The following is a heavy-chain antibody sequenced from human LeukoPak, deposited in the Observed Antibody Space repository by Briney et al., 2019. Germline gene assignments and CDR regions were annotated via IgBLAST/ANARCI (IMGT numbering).Heavy chain of an antibody. V-gene: IGHV3-7*01. CDR3: AKQWSGGSSLYWFDP. D-gene: IGHD2-15*01. CDR1: GFTFSSYW. J-gene: IGHJ5*02. CDR2: IKQDGSEK. Sequence: GGSLRLSCAASGFTFSSYWMSWVRQAPGKGLEWVANIKQDGSEKYYVDSVKGRFTISRGNAKNSLYLQMNSLRAEDTAVYYCAKQWSGGSSLYWFDPWGQGTLVTVSS.